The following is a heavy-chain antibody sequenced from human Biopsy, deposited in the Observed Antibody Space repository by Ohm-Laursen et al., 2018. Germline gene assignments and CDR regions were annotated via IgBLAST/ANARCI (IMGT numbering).Heavy chain of an antibody. D-gene: IGHD6-19*01. CDR3: VKSAYSSGFWEASDY. CDR2: INRNNGNV. J-gene: IGHJ4*02. CDR1: GFTFEDYA. V-gene: IGHV3-9*01. Sequence: SSLRLSCTASGFTFEDYAMHWVRQAPGKGLEWVSSINRNNGNVGYADSVKGRFTVSRDNAKNSLFLQMNSLRVEDTALYYCVKSAYSSGFWEASDYWGQGTLVTVSS.